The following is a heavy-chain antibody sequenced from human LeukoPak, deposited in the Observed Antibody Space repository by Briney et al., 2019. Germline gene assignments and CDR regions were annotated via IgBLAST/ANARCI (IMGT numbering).Heavy chain of an antibody. CDR1: GGSISSYY. D-gene: IGHD2-15*01. J-gene: IGHJ6*02. CDR3: ARDKVVAATPYYYYYGMDV. V-gene: IGHV4-59*01. CDR2: IYYSGST. Sequence: SETLSLTCTVSGGSISSYYWSWIRQPPGKGLEWIGYIYYSGSTNYNPSLKSRVTISVDTSKNQFSLKLSSVTAADTAVYYCARDKVVAATPYYYYYGMDVWGQGTTVTVSS.